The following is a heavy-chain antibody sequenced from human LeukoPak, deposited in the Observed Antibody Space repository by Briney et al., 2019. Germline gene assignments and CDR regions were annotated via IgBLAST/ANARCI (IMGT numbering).Heavy chain of an antibody. CDR3: ARGGGLDV. D-gene: IGHD3-16*01. J-gene: IGHJ6*02. V-gene: IGHV3-7*03. CDR2: INHNGNVN. Sequence: GGSLRLSCAASGFTFNSYSMNWARQAPRKGLEWVASINHNGNVNYYVDSVKGRFTISRDNAKNSLYLQMSNLRAEDTAVYFCARGGGLDVWGQGATVTVSS. CDR1: GFTFNSYS.